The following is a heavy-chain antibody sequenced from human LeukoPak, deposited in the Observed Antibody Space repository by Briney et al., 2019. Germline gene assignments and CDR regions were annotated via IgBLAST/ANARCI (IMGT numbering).Heavy chain of an antibody. CDR3: ARHLGSSIEY. V-gene: IGHV4-39*01. J-gene: IGHJ4*02. Sequence: SETLSLTCSVSGDSFSAIRYYWSWVRQPPGRGLEWIASVYYRGDSYYNPSLESRVTISVDTSKSQFSLTLRSVTAADTAVYYCARHLGSSIEYWAQGTLVTVSS. CDR2: VYYRGDS. CDR1: GDSFSAIRYY. D-gene: IGHD3-10*01.